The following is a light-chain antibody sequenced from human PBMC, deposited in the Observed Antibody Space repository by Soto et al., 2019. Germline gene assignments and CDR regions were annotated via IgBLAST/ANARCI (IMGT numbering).Light chain of an antibody. CDR1: SSNIGAGYN. CDR2: SNS. V-gene: IGLV1-40*01. CDR3: QSYDSSLSGHVV. Sequence: QSVLTQPPSVSGAPGQRVTISCTGSSSNIGAGYNVHWYQQLPETAPKLLIYSNSNRPSGVPDRFSGSKSGTSASLAITGLQAEDEADYYCQSYDSSLSGHVVFGGGTKVTVL. J-gene: IGLJ2*01.